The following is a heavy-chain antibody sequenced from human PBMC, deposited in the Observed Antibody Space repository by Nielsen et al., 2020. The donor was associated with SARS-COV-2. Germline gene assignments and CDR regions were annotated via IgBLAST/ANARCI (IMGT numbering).Heavy chain of an antibody. Sequence: SETLSLTCAVYGGSFSGYYWNWIRQPPGKGLEWIGEIHPSGSTNYNPSLKSRVTISVDTSKNQFSLKLSSVTAADTAVYYCTRRHAFDIWGQGTMVTVSS. J-gene: IGHJ3*02. CDR3: TRRHAFDI. CDR2: IHPSGST. V-gene: IGHV4-34*01. CDR1: GGSFSGYY.